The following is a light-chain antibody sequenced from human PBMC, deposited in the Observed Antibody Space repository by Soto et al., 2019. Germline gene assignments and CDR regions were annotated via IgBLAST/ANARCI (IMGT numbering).Light chain of an antibody. CDR3: QHYNNWPPLYT. CDR2: AVS. J-gene: IGKJ2*01. Sequence: ETVMTQSPATLSVSPGERATLSCRASQSGSSNLAWYQQKPGQAPRLLISAVSARATGIPARFSGSGSGTEFTLTISSLQSEDFALYYCQHYNNWPPLYTFGQGTKLEIK. CDR1: QSGSSN. V-gene: IGKV3-15*01.